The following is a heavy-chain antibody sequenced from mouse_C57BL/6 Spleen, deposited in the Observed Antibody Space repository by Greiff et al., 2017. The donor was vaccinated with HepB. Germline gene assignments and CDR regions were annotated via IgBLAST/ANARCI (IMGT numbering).Heavy chain of an antibody. D-gene: IGHD2-3*01. J-gene: IGHJ3*01. CDR1: GFTFSDYG. V-gene: IGHV5-17*01. CDR2: ISSGSSTI. CDR3: ARGGYSAWFAY. Sequence: EVMLVESGGGLVKPGGSLKLSCAASGFTFSDYGMHWVRQAPEKGLEWVAYISSGSSTIYYADTVKGRFTISRDNAKNTLFLQRNSLRSEDTAMYYCARGGYSAWFAYWGQGTLVTVSA.